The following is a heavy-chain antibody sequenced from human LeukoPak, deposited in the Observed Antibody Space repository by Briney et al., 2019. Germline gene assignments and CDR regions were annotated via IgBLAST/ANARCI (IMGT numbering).Heavy chain of an antibody. Sequence: PGGSLRLSCAASGFTFSSYWMTWVRPAPGKGLEWVANIKQDGNEKYFVDSVKGRFTISRDNAKNSLYLQMNSLRAEDTAVYYCARRGRDFYFDYWGQGTLVTVSS. CDR2: IKQDGNEK. J-gene: IGHJ4*02. D-gene: IGHD3-16*01. CDR1: GFTFSSYW. V-gene: IGHV3-7*01. CDR3: ARRGRDFYFDY.